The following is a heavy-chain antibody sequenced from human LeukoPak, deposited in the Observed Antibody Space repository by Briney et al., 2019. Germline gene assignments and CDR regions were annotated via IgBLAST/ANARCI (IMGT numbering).Heavy chain of an antibody. CDR3: ARGSGYFDH. J-gene: IGHJ4*02. Sequence: GKSLRLSCAASGFAFKNFAMHWVRQAPGKGLAWVTLISSDGSRQNYADSVTGRFTISRDNSRNTLFLQMNSLRPEDTAVYYCARGSGYFDHWGQGTLVTVSS. CDR2: ISSDGSRQ. CDR1: GFAFKNFA. V-gene: IGHV3-30*04. D-gene: IGHD3-3*01.